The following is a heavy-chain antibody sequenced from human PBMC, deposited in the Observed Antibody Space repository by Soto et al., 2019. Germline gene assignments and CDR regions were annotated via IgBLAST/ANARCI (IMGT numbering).Heavy chain of an antibody. V-gene: IGHV3-23*01. D-gene: IGHD6-13*01. Sequence: HPGGSLRLSCTASGFIFSSHAMTWVRQAPGKGLEWVSGLSDSGGSRYYADSVKGRFTISRDNSMNTLYLQMKTLRAEDTAVYYCAKVSSSWYAGFFDLWGQGTLVTVSS. CDR3: AKVSSSWYAGFFDL. CDR2: LSDSGGSR. J-gene: IGHJ4*02. CDR1: GFIFSSHA.